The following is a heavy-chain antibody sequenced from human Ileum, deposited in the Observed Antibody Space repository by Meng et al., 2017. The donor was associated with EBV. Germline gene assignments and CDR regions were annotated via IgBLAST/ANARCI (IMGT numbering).Heavy chain of an antibody. J-gene: IGHJ4*02. CDR3: ARGTPGRSYSDY. CDR1: DYTFMGYG. CDR2: LGAHDGDT. Sequence: HVLLVQAGPEVKKRGASGKVSCKASDYTFMGYGVSWVRQAPGQGLEWMAWLGAHDGDTSHAPKFQGRVTVSADRPTATAYMELRSLRSDDTAVYYCARGTPGRSYSDYWGQGTLVTVSS. D-gene: IGHD3-10*01. V-gene: IGHV1-18*01.